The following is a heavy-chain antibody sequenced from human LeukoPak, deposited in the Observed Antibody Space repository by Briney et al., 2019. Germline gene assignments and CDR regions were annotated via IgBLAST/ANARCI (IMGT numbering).Heavy chain of an antibody. V-gene: IGHV3-23*01. J-gene: IGHJ4*02. CDR1: GFTFSSYA. CDR3: AKDRVYTPMAEDY. Sequence: GGSLRLSCAASGFTFSSYAMSWLRQAPGQGLEWVSAISGSGGDTYYADSVKGWFTISRDNSKNTLYLQMNSLRAEDTAVYYCAKDRVYTPMAEDYWGQGTLVTVSS. CDR2: ISGSGGDT. D-gene: IGHD5-18*01.